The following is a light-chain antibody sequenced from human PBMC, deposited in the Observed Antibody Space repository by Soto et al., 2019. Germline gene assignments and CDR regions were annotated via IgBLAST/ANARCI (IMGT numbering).Light chain of an antibody. CDR1: QYVGTR. CDR2: YTS. CDR3: HQRQSWPRT. V-gene: IGKV3-11*01. Sequence: EIVLTQSPATLSSSPGETATLSCRASQYVGTRLAWYQHKPGQAPGLLIYYTSNRATGIPARFSGSGSGTDFTLTINSLAPEDFAIYYCHQRQSWPRTFGQGTKVDIK. J-gene: IGKJ1*01.